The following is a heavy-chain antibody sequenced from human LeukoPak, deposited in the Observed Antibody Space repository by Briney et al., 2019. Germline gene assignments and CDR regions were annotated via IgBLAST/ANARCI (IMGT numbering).Heavy chain of an antibody. CDR2: MYDSGGTTSYT. J-gene: IGHJ4*02. D-gene: IGHD6-19*01. CDR3: AKNRQQWLVRPANFDY. Sequence: GGSLRLSCEASGFTLSSYAMNWVRQAPGKGLEWVAGMYDSGGTTSYTWYAGSVKARFTISRDKFKNTLYLQMNSLRAEDTAVYYCAKNRQQWLVRPANFDYWGQGILVAVSS. CDR1: GFTLSSYA. V-gene: IGHV3-23*01.